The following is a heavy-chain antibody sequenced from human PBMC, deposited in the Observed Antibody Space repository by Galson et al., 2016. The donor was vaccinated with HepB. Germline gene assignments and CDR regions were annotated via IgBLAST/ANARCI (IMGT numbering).Heavy chain of an antibody. CDR3: ARFCGGDCYSSFGFDY. D-gene: IGHD2-21*02. V-gene: IGHV4-39*07. J-gene: IGHJ4*02. CDR2: LYNRGTT. Sequence: SETLSLTCAVSGGSISSISHSWDWIRQPPGKGLEWIGSLYNRGTTYYNPSLGGRVTISAEASKNRISLKLSSVTTADTAVYYCARFCGGDCYSSFGFDYWGQGTLVTVSS. CDR1: GGSISSISHS.